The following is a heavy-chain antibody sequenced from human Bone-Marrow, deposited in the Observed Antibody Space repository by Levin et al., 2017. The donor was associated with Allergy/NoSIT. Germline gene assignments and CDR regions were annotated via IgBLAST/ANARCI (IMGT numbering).Heavy chain of an antibody. J-gene: IGHJ4*02. CDR1: GFSFSTDA. V-gene: IGHV3-30*18. CDR2: ASSDGTYK. D-gene: IGHD5-12*01. CDR3: AKASGYSGYLPGVNPGNSFGPVDS. Sequence: GESLKISCAASGFSFSTDAMHWVRKAPGKGLEWVAIASSDGTYKFYGDSVKGRFTISRDNSKNTVYLEMNSLRPEDTALYYCAKASGYSGYLPGVNPGNSFGPVDSWGQGTLVTVSS.